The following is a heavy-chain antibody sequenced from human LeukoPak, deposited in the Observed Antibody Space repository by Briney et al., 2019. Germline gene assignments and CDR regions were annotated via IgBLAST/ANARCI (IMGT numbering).Heavy chain of an antibody. Sequence: SETLSLTCAVSGGSISSGGYSWSWLRQPPGTGLEWIGYIYHSGSTYYNPSLKSRVTISVDRSKNQFSLKLSSVTAADTAVYYCARGGAEMATNYFDYWGQGTLVTVSS. CDR1: GGSISSGGYS. J-gene: IGHJ4*02. D-gene: IGHD5-24*01. CDR3: ARGGAEMATNYFDY. CDR2: IYHSGST. V-gene: IGHV4-30-2*01.